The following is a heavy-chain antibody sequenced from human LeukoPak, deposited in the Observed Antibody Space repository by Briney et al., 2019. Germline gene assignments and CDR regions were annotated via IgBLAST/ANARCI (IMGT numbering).Heavy chain of an antibody. D-gene: IGHD5-24*01. CDR1: GFAFSFFA. V-gene: IGHV3-53*01. CDR2: IYTGGST. Sequence: GGSLRLSCEASGFAFSFFAMSWLRQPPGKGLEWVSVIYTGGSTYYADSVKGRFTISRDNSKNTLYLQMNSLRAEDTAVYYCATKMDWGQGTLVTVSS. CDR3: ATKMD. J-gene: IGHJ4*02.